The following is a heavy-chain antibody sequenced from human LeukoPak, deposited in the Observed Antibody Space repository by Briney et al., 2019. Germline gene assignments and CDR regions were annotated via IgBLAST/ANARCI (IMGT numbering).Heavy chain of an antibody. CDR1: GLTFSSNA. CDR2: ISGSGGST. CDR3: AKRSNGWYWDY. D-gene: IGHD6-19*01. J-gene: IGHJ4*02. Sequence: TGGSLRLSCAASGLTFSSNAVSWVRQAPGKGLEWVSGISGSGGSTYYADSVKGRFTISRDNSKNTLYLQMNSLRAEDTAVYYCAKRSNGWYWDYWGQGTLVTVSS. V-gene: IGHV3-23*01.